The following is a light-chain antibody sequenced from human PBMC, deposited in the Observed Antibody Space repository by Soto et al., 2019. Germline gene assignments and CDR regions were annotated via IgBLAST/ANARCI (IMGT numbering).Light chain of an antibody. CDR1: QSVSSN. CDR2: GAS. V-gene: IGKV3-15*01. J-gene: IGKJ1*01. CDR3: QHYNDWPPWT. Sequence: EIVMRQSPATLSVSPGERATLSCRASQSVSSNLAWYQQKPGQAPRLLIYGASTRATGIPARFSGSGSGAEFTLTISSLQSEDFAVYYCQHYNDWPPWTFGQGTNVEI.